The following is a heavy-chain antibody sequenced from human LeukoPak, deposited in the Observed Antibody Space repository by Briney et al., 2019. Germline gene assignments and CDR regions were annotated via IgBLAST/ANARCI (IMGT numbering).Heavy chain of an antibody. CDR1: GYTFTSYG. D-gene: IGHD2-2*02. Sequence: ASVKVSCKASGYTFTSYGISWVRQAPGQGLEWMGWISAYNGNTNYAQKLQGRVTMTTDTSTSTAYMELRSLRSDDTAVYYCSRDRCSSTSCYSGYWFDPWGQGTLVTVSS. V-gene: IGHV1-18*01. J-gene: IGHJ5*02. CDR3: SRDRCSSTSCYSGYWFDP. CDR2: ISAYNGNT.